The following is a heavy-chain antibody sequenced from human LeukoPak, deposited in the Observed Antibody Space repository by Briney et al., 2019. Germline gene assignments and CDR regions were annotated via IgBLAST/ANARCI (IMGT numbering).Heavy chain of an antibody. D-gene: IGHD2-8*01. V-gene: IGHV3-30*18. J-gene: IGHJ5*02. CDR2: ISYDGSNK. CDR3: AKDPSGKWYFDP. Sequence: GGSLRLSCAASGFTFSSYAMSWVRQAPGKGLEWVAVISYDGSNKYYADSVKGRFTISRDNSKNTLYLQMNSLRAEDTAVYYCAKDPSGKWYFDPWGQGTLVTVSS. CDR1: GFTFSSYA.